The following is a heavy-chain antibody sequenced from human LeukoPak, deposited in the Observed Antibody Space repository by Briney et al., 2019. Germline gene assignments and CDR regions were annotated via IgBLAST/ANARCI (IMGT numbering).Heavy chain of an antibody. Sequence: PGGSLRPSCAASGFTFTNYWMSWVRQAPGKGLELVANIKQDRSEKYYVDSVKGRFTISRDNAKNSLYLQMNSLRAEDTAVYYCARRTWIQLWLFDYWGQGTLVTVSS. J-gene: IGHJ4*02. CDR2: IKQDRSEK. D-gene: IGHD5-18*01. CDR1: GFTFTNYW. V-gene: IGHV3-7*01. CDR3: ARRTWIQLWLFDY.